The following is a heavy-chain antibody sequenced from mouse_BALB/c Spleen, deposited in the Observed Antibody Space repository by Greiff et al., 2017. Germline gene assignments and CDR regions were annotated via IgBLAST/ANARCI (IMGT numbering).Heavy chain of an antibody. J-gene: IGHJ2*01. Sequence: VQLVESGPGLVAPSQSLSITCTVSGFSLSRYSVHWVRQPPGKGLEWLGMIWGGGSTDYNSSLKSRLSISKDNSKSQVFLKMNSLQTDDKAMYYCARRNDYENYFDYWGQGTTLTVSS. D-gene: IGHD2-4*01. CDR3: ARRNDYENYFDY. V-gene: IGHV2-6-4*01. CDR2: IWGGGST. CDR1: GFSLSRYS.